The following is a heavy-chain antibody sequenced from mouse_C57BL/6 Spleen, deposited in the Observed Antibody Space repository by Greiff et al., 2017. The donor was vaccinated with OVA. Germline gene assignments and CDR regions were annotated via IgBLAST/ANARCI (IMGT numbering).Heavy chain of an antibody. D-gene: IGHD1-1*01. J-gene: IGHJ2*01. V-gene: IGHV14-4*01. CDR2: IDPENGDT. Sequence: VQLQQSGAELVRPGASVKLSCTASGFNIKDDYMHWVKQRPEQGLEWIGWIDPENGDTEYASKFQGKATITADTSSHTASLQLSSLTSEDTAVYYCTTGYYYGSSAYFDYWGQGTTLTVSS. CDR3: TTGYYYGSSAYFDY. CDR1: GFNIKDDY.